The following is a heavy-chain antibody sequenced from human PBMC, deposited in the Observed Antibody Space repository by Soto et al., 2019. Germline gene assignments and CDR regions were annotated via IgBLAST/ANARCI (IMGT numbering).Heavy chain of an antibody. CDR2: ITGSGGST. D-gene: IGHD3-10*01. CDR3: AKGSRSTYPYYLDY. CDR1: GFTFTNYA. V-gene: IGHV3-23*01. Sequence: EVQVLESGGGLVQPGGSLRLSCAASGFTFTNYALTWIRQAPGEGLEWVSAITGSGGSTYYADSAKGRFTISRDNSMNSLYLQMNSLRAEDTAVYYCAKGSRSTYPYYLDYWGQGTLVTVSS. J-gene: IGHJ4*02.